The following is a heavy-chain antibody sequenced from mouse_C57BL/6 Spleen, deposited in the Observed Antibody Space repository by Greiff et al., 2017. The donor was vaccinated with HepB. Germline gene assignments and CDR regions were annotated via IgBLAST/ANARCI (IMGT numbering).Heavy chain of an antibody. CDR2: INYDGSST. CDR1: GFTFSDYY. D-gene: IGHD2-1*01. V-gene: IGHV5-16*01. Sequence: EVKLVESEGGLVQPGSSMKLSCTASGFTFSDYYMAWVRQVPEKGLEWVANINYDGSSTYYLDSLKSRFIISRDNAKNILYLQMSSLKSEDTATYYCAREESGKRYFDVWGTGTTVTVSS. J-gene: IGHJ1*03. CDR3: AREESGKRYFDV.